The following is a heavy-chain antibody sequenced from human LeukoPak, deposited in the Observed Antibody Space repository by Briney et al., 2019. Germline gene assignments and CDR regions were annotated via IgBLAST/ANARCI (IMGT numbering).Heavy chain of an antibody. D-gene: IGHD5-12*01. J-gene: IGHJ6*03. CDR3: ARELVAPRPHNGYYYYMDV. CDR2: MYPSGST. V-gene: IGHV4-4*07. CDR1: GGSISNYY. Sequence: SETLSLTCTVSGGSISNYYWSWLRQPAGRGLEWDGRMYPSGSTKYNPSLKSRVIISVDNSTNLLSLKLTSVTAADTAVYYCARELVAPRPHNGYYYYMDVWGKGTTVTVSS.